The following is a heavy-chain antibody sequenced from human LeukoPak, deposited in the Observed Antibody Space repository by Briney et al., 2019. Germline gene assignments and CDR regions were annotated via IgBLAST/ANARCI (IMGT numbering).Heavy chain of an antibody. J-gene: IGHJ4*02. CDR1: GYTFTSYG. D-gene: IGHD3-10*01. CDR3: ARGVYWFGELVPYYFDY. CDR2: ISAYNGNT. V-gene: IGHV1-18*01. Sequence: ASVKVSCKASGYTFTSYGISWVRQAPGQGLEWMGWISAYNGNTNYAQKLQGRVTMTTDTSTSTAYMELRSLRSGDTAVYYCARGVYWFGELVPYYFDYWGQGTLVTVSS.